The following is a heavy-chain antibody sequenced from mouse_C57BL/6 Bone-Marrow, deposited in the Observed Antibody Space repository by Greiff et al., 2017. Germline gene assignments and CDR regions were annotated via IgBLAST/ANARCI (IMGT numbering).Heavy chain of an antibody. Sequence: EVKLLESGPGLVKPSQSLSLTCSVTGYSITSGYYWNWIRQFPGNKLEWMGYISYDGSNNYNPSLKNRISITRDTSKNQFFLKLNSVTTEDTATYYCARGGEKNYDYALYYFDYWGQGTTLTVSS. CDR2: ISYDGSN. CDR1: GYSITSGYY. J-gene: IGHJ2*01. D-gene: IGHD2-4*01. CDR3: ARGGEKNYDYALYYFDY. V-gene: IGHV3-6*01.